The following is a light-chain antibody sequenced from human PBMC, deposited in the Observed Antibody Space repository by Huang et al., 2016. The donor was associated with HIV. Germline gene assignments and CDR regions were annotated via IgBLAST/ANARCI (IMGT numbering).Light chain of an antibody. CDR3: QQYYNTTLS. CDR2: AAS. V-gene: IGKV1-NL1*01. CDR1: RGISNT. Sequence: DIQLTQSPSSLSASVGDRVTITCRASRGISNTLAWSQQQPGKAPKLLLYAASRLQGGVPSRFSSSGSRTDYTLTISSLQPEDSATYYCQQYYNTTLSFGGGTKVEIK. J-gene: IGKJ4*01.